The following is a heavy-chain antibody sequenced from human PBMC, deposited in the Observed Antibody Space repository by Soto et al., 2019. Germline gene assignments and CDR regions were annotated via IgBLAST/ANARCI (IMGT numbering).Heavy chain of an antibody. CDR3: AGGGTVGINWFDP. CDR2: IYHSGTT. CDR1: GGSLSSGSYS. V-gene: IGHV4-30-2*01. D-gene: IGHD4-4*01. J-gene: IGHJ5*02. Sequence: QLQLQESGSGLVKPSQTLSLTCAVSGGSLSSGSYSWSWIRQPPGKGLEWIGYIYHSGTTYYNPSLKSRVTISVDRSKNHFSLKLTSVTAADTAVYYCAGGGTVGINWFDPWGQGTLVTVSS.